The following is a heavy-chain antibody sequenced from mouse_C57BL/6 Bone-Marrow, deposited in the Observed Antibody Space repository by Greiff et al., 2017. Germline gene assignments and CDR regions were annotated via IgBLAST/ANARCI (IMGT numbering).Heavy chain of an antibody. CDR1: GYTFTSYW. D-gene: IGHD2-1*01. CDR2: IHPNRGST. V-gene: IGHV1-64*01. Sequence: QVQLKQPGAELVKPGASVKLSCKAYGYTFTSYWMHWVKQRPGQGLEWIGMIHPNRGSTNYNEKFKSKATLTVDKSSSTAYMQLSSLTSEDSAVXYCAIYYGNIHTPGTGGYWGQGTTLTVSS. CDR3: AIYYGNIHTPGTGGY. J-gene: IGHJ2*01.